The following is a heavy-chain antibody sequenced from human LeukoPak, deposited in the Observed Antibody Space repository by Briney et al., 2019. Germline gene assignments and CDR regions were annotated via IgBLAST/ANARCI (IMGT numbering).Heavy chain of an antibody. CDR1: GYTFTGYY. CDR2: MNPNSGGT. J-gene: IGHJ4*02. D-gene: IGHD2-2*01. CDR3: ARADGYCSSTSCPYYFDY. V-gene: IGHV1-2*02. Sequence: ASVKVSCKASGYTFTGYYMHWVRQAPGQGLEWMGWMNPNSGGTNYAQKFQGRVTMTRDTSISTAYMELSRLRSDDTAVYYCARADGYCSSTSCPYYFDYWGQGTLVTVSS.